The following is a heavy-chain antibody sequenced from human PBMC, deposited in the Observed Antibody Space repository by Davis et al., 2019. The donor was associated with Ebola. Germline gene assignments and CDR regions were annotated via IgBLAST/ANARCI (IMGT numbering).Heavy chain of an antibody. D-gene: IGHD6-13*01. CDR2: IYHSGST. CDR3: ASLSSSWCFDY. Sequence: GSLRLSCAVSGDSVRSTNWWSWVRQPPGKGLEWIGEIYHSGSTNYNPSLKSRVITSVDKSKNQFSLKLSSVTAADTAVYYCASLSSSWCFDYWGQGTLVTVSS. J-gene: IGHJ4*02. CDR1: GDSVRSTNW. V-gene: IGHV4-4*02.